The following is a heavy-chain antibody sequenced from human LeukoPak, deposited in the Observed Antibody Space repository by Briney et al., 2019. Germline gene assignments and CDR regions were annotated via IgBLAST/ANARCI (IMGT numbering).Heavy chain of an antibody. D-gene: IGHD4-17*01. J-gene: IGHJ6*02. CDR2: TGVSGS. V-gene: IGHV3-23*01. Sequence: GGSLRLSCAASGFTFSSSAMTWVRQVLGKGLEWVSTTGVSGSYYADSVKGRFTISRDNSKNTLYLQMNSLRAEDTAVYYCAKPPLYGDYYYYGMDVWGQGTTVTVSS. CDR3: AKPPLYGDYYYYGMDV. CDR1: GFTFSSSA.